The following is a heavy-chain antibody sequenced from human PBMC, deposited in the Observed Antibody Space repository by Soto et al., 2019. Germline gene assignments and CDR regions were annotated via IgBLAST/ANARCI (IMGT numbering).Heavy chain of an antibody. D-gene: IGHD1-26*01. CDR3: ASAGGGSHLDY. CDR1: GGSISSYY. J-gene: IGHJ4*02. V-gene: IGHV4-59*01. CDR2: IYYSGST. Sequence: PSETLSLTCTVSGGSISSYYWSWIRQPPGKGLEWIGYIYYSGSTNYNPSLKSRVTISVDTSKNQFSLKLSSVTAADTAVYYCASAGGGSHLDYWGQGTLVTVSS.